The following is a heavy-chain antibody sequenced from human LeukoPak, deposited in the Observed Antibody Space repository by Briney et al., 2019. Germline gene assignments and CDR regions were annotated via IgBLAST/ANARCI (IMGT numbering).Heavy chain of an antibody. CDR2: IYTSGST. CDR3: AKDTLVHTVTTAGFDP. Sequence: TPSQTLSLTCTVSGGSISSISYYWSWIRQPAGKGLEWIGRIYTSGSTNYNPSLKSRVTMSVDTSKNQISLKLSSATAADTAVYYCAKDTLVHTVTTAGFDPWGQGTLVTVSS. J-gene: IGHJ5*02. D-gene: IGHD4-17*01. V-gene: IGHV4-61*02. CDR1: GGSISSISYY.